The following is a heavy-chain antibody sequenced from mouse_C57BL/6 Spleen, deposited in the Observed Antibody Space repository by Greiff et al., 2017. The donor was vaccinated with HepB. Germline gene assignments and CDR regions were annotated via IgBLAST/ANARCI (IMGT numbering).Heavy chain of an antibody. V-gene: IGHV2-9-1*01. CDR3: ARNADTTVVDWYFDV. Sequence: QLQQSGPGLVAPSQSLSITCTVSGFSLTSYAISWVRQPPGKGLEWLGVIWTGGGTNYNSALKSRLSISKDNSKSQVFLKMNSLQTDDTARYYCARNADTTVVDWYFDVWGTGTTVTVSS. CDR1: GFSLTSYA. CDR2: IWTGGGT. D-gene: IGHD1-1*01. J-gene: IGHJ1*03.